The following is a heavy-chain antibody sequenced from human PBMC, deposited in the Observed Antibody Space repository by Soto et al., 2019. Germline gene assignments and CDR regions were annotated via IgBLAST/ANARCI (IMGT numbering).Heavy chain of an antibody. CDR2: IWYDGSNK. CDR3: ARVRVAAAVMREGLDY. J-gene: IGHJ4*02. Sequence: QVQLVESGGGVVQPGRSPRLSCAASGFTFSSYGMHWVRQAPGKGLEWVAVIWYDGSNKYYADSVKGRFTISRDNSKNTLYLQMNSLRAEDTAVYYCARVRVAAAVMREGLDYWGQGTLVTVSS. CDR1: GFTFSSYG. V-gene: IGHV3-33*01. D-gene: IGHD6-13*01.